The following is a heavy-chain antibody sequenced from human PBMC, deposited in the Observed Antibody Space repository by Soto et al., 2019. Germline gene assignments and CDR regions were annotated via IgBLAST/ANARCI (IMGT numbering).Heavy chain of an antibody. CDR2: IERDDDDK. D-gene: IGHD3-22*01. Sequence: ASGPTLVNPTETLTLTCTFSGFSLTSPGMCVSWIRQSPGKALEWLALIERDDDDKYYSTSLKTRLTISKDTRKNQVVLTMANMEPVDTATYYCTLRDDSSRGPIYWGQGILVTVSS. V-gene: IGHV2-70*13. CDR1: GFSLTSPGMC. J-gene: IGHJ4*02. CDR3: TLRDDSSRGPIY.